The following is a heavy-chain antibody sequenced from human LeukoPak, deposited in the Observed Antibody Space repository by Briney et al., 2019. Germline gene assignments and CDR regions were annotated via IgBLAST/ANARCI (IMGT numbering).Heavy chain of an antibody. V-gene: IGHV4-38-2*01. J-gene: IGHJ4*02. D-gene: IGHD2-15*01. Sequence: GSLRLSCAASGFTFNIYWMSWVRQAPGKGLECIGTMHHSGSTCYNPSLKSRVTISVDTSKNQFSLKLSSVTAADTAVYYCARGGGRGHLRGIFDYWGQGTLVTVSS. CDR3: ARGGGRGHLRGIFDY. CDR1: GFTFNIYW. CDR2: MHHSGST.